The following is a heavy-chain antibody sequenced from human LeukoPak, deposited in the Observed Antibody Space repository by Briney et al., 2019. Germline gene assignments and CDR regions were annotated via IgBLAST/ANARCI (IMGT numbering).Heavy chain of an antibody. CDR3: ARVWFGEFPYYYYMDV. J-gene: IGHJ6*03. D-gene: IGHD3-10*01. CDR1: GGTFSSYA. V-gene: IGHV1-69*05. Sequence: SVKVSCKASGGTFSSYAISWVRQAPGQGLEWMGGIIPIFGTANYAQKFQGSVTITTDESTSTAYMELSSLRSEDTAVYYCARVWFGEFPYYYYMDVWGKGTTVTVSS. CDR2: IIPIFGTA.